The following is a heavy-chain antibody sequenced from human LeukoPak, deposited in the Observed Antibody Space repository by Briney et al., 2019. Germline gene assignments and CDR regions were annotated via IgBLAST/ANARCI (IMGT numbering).Heavy chain of an antibody. J-gene: IGHJ5*02. CDR1: GGSISSYY. V-gene: IGHV4-59*05. Sequence: PSETLSLTCTVSGGSISSYYWSWIRQPAGKGLEWIGSIYYSGSTYYNPSLKSRVTISVDTSKNQFSLKLSSVTAADTAVYYCAKTYYDFWSGHYPSWGQGTLVTVSS. CDR2: IYYSGST. CDR3: AKTYYDFWSGHYPS. D-gene: IGHD3-3*01.